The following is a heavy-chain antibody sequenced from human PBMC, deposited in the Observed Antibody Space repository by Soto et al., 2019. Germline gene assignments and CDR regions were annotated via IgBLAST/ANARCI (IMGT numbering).Heavy chain of an antibody. J-gene: IGHJ4*02. D-gene: IGHD2-15*01. CDR2: MIPILGIA. CDR1: GGTFSSYT. Sequence: QVQLVQSGAEVKKPASSVKVSCTASGGTFSSYTISWVRHAPGQGLEWMGRMIPILGIANYAQKFQARVTITTDKATSTAYMELSSLRSEDTAEYDCERDGGGGGGSGYSDYWGQGTLVTVSS. V-gene: IGHV1-69*08. CDR3: ERDGGGGGGSGYSDY.